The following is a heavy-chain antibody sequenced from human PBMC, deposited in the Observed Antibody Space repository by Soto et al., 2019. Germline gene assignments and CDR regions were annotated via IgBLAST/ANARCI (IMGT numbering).Heavy chain of an antibody. V-gene: IGHV5-51*01. D-gene: IGHD1-1*01. CDR1: GDNFPDYW. Sequence: GESLKISCKGLGDNFPDYWIALVRQMPWKGLEYMGIIYPGDSDTRYSPSFQGQVTISADKSISTAYLQWNSLEASETAMYYCARHGDDGQTKLRLIWFEPWGQGTLVTVSS. CDR3: ARHGDDGQTKLRLIWFEP. CDR2: IYPGDSDT. J-gene: IGHJ5*02.